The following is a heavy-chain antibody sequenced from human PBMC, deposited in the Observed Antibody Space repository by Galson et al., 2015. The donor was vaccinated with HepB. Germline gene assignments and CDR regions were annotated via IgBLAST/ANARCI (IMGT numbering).Heavy chain of an antibody. CDR1: GGTFSSYA. V-gene: IGHV1-69*06. D-gene: IGHD5-24*01. CDR3: ARGLLEMATIYLDY. Sequence: CKASGGTFSSYAISWVRQAPGQGLEWMGGIIPIFGTANYAQKFQGRVTITADKSTSTAYMELSSLRSEDTAVYYCARGLLEMATIYLDYWGQGTLVTVSS. J-gene: IGHJ4*02. CDR2: IIPIFGTA.